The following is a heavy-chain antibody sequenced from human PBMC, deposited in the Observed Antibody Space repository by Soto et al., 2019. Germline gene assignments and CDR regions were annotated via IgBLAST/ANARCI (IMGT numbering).Heavy chain of an antibody. CDR3: IGMTTVNSFSDY. J-gene: IGHJ4*02. CDR2: IRSKANSYAT. V-gene: IGHV3-73*01. D-gene: IGHD4-17*01. Sequence: EVQLVESGGGLVQPGGSLKLSCAASGFTFSASAMHWVRQASGKGLEGVGRIRSKANSYATTYAASVKGRFTISRDDSKNTAYLQMNSLKTEDTAVYYCIGMTTVNSFSDYWGQGTLVTVSS. CDR1: GFTFSASA.